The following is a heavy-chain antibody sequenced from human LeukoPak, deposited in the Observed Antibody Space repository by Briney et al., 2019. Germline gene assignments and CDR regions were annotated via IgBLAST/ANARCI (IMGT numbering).Heavy chain of an antibody. V-gene: IGHV3-74*01. CDR1: EFTFSNYW. D-gene: IGHD1-7*01. J-gene: IGHJ4*02. Sequence: PGGSLRLSCTASEFTFSNYWMHWVRQPPGKGLVWVSRINSDGSSTSYADAVKGRFTISRDNAKNTLYLRMNSLRAEDTAVYYCARGGLTGTTIPYFDYWGQGTLVTVSS. CDR2: INSDGSST. CDR3: ARGGLTGTTIPYFDY.